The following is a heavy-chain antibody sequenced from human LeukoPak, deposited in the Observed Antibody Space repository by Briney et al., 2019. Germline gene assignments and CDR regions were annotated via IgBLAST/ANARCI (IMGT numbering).Heavy chain of an antibody. D-gene: IGHD3-10*01. Sequence: GGSLRLSCAASGFTFSSYAMSWVRQAPGKGLEWVSAISGSGGSTYYADSVKGRFTISRDNSKNTLYLQMNSLRAEDTAVYYCARDSAGEGYFDYWGQGTLVTVSS. J-gene: IGHJ4*02. CDR2: ISGSGGST. V-gene: IGHV3-23*01. CDR1: GFTFSSYA. CDR3: ARDSAGEGYFDY.